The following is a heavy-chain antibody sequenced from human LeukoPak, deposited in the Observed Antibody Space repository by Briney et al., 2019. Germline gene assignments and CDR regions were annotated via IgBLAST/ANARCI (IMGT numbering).Heavy chain of an antibody. CDR3: ARAIVGATHFDY. CDR2: ISYDGSNK. J-gene: IGHJ4*02. D-gene: IGHD1-26*01. Sequence: GGSLRLSCAASGFTFSSYAMHWVRQAPGKGLEWVAVISYDGSNKYYADSVKGRFTISRDNSKNTLYLQMNSLRAEDTAVYYCARAIVGATHFDYWGQGTLVTVSS. CDR1: GFTFSSYA. V-gene: IGHV3-30-3*01.